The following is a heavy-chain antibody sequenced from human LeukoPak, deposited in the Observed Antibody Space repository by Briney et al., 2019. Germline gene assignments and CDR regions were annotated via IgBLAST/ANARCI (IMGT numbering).Heavy chain of an antibody. D-gene: IGHD3-10*01. Sequence: ESLKISCKGSGYSFTDYWIAWVRQMPGKGLEWMGSIYPGDSDTRYSPSFQGQVTFSADKSISTAYLQWSSLRASDTAIYYCARQCCRGASPGFDPWGQGTLVTVSS. J-gene: IGHJ5*02. CDR1: GYSFTDYW. V-gene: IGHV5-51*01. CDR2: IYPGDSDT. CDR3: ARQCCRGASPGFDP.